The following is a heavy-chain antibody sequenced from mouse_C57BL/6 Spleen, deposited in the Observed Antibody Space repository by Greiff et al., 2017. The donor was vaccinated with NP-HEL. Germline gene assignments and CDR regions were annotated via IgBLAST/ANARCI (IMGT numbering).Heavy chain of an antibody. CDR1: GFTFSSYA. J-gene: IGHJ2*01. CDR2: ISSGGDYI. CDR3: TRESRYFDY. V-gene: IGHV5-9-1*02. Sequence: EVKLVESGEGLVKPGGSLKLSCAASGFTFSSYAMSWVRQTPEKRLEWVAYISSGGDYIYYADTVKGRFTISRDNARNTLYLQMSSLKSEDKAMYYCTRESRYFDYWGQGTTLTVSS.